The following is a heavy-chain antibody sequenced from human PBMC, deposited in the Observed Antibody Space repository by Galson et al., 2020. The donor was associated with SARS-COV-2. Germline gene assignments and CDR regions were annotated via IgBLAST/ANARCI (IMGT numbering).Heavy chain of an antibody. D-gene: IGHD6-13*01. Sequence: GESLKISCAASGFTFSSYSMNWVRQAPGKGLEWVSYISSSSGTIYYADSVKGRFTIARDNAKNSLHLQMNSLRVEDTAVYYCARGHSSSEDMHYYGMDVWGRGTTVTVSS. V-gene: IGHV3-48*04. CDR2: ISSSSGTI. CDR1: GFTFSSYS. J-gene: IGHJ6*02. CDR3: ARGHSSSEDMHYYGMDV.